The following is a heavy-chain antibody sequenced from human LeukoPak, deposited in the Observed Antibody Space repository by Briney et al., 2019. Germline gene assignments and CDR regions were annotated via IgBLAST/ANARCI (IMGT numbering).Heavy chain of an antibody. CDR3: ARSSSSMYYYYYGMDV. CDR2: ISSSSSYI. Sequence: GGSLRLSCAASGFIFSSYSMNWVRQAPGKGLEWVSSISSSSSYIYYADSVKGRFTISRDNAKNSLYLQMNSLRAEDTAVYYCARSSSSMYYYYYGMDVWGQGTTVTVSS. CDR1: GFIFSSYS. J-gene: IGHJ6*02. V-gene: IGHV3-21*01. D-gene: IGHD6-13*01.